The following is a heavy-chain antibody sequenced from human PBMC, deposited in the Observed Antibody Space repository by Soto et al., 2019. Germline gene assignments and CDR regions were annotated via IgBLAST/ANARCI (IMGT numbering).Heavy chain of an antibody. D-gene: IGHD3-10*01. CDR3: ARFYGNAFDV. V-gene: IGHV4-39*02. Sequence: QLQLQESGPGLVKPSETLSLTCSVSGGSITTSSYNWDWIRQPPGKGLEWIGTIYYDGSTSYNPSLKSQVTISVDTSQNPFALNVNSVTAADTAVYYSARFYGNAFDVWGRGTVVTVSS. CDR1: GGSITTSSYN. CDR2: IYYDGST. J-gene: IGHJ3*01.